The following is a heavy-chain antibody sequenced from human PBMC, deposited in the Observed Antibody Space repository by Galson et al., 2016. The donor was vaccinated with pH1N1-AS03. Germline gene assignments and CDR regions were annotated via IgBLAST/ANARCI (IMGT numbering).Heavy chain of an antibody. D-gene: IGHD3-16*01. CDR1: GYTFTSYG. V-gene: IGHV1-18*04. CDR3: ARDRGLGGNNWFDP. J-gene: IGHJ5*02. Sequence: SVKVSCKASGYTFTSYGLSWLRQAPGQGLEWMGWISPFNDDTKYVEKFQDRVTMTSDISARIAYMELRNLRSDDTAVYYCARDRGLGGNNWFDPWGQGTLVTVSS. CDR2: ISPFNDDT.